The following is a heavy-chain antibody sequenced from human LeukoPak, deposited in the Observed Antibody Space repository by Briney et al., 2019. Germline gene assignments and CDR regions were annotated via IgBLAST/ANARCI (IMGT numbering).Heavy chain of an antibody. Sequence: GGSLRLSCAASGFTFSTYGIHWVRQAPGKGLEWVAIISYDGSSKYYADSVKGRFTISRDNTKNSLYLQINSLRAEDTAAYYCARDYYDSSMLAFDIWGQGTMVTVSS. CDR3: ARDYYDSSMLAFDI. J-gene: IGHJ3*02. CDR1: GFTFSTYG. D-gene: IGHD3-22*01. CDR2: ISYDGSSK. V-gene: IGHV3-30*04.